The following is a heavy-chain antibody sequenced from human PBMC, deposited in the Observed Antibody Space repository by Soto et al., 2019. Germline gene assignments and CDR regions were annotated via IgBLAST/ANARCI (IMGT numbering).Heavy chain of an antibody. CDR2: ISGGGGST. J-gene: IGHJ6*02. CDR1: GFTFSSYA. CDR3: AKVRHDYDFWSGYPVNYYYYGMDV. D-gene: IGHD3-3*01. Sequence: GGSLRLSCAASGFTFSSYAMSWVRQAPGKELERVSAISGGGGSTYYADSVKGRFTISRDNAKNTLYLQMNSLRAEDTAVYYCAKVRHDYDFWSGYPVNYYYYGMDVWGQGTTVTVSS. V-gene: IGHV3-23*01.